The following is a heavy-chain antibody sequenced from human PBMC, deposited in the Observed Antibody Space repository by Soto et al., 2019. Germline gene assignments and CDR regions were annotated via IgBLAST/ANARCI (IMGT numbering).Heavy chain of an antibody. CDR1: GGSFSGYY. Sequence: SETLSLTCAVYGGSFSGYYWSWIRQPPGKGLEWIGEINHSGSTNYNPSLKSRVTISVDTSKNQFSLKLSSVTAADTAVYYCAREFAIFGVVINWFDPWGQGTLVTVSS. J-gene: IGHJ5*02. V-gene: IGHV4-34*01. D-gene: IGHD3-3*02. CDR3: AREFAIFGVVINWFDP. CDR2: INHSGST.